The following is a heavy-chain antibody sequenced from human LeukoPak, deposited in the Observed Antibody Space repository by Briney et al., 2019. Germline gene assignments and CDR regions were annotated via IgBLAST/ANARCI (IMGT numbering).Heavy chain of an antibody. J-gene: IGHJ4*02. CDR2: ISSSGST. D-gene: IGHD1-26*01. Sequence: SETLSLTCTVSGGSVSTYYWSWIRQSAGKGLEWLGHISSSGSTTYNPSLKSRVTMSVDTSKNQFSLRLSSVTAADTAVYYCAREATTVGATIIWGQGTLVTVSS. V-gene: IGHV4-4*07. CDR3: AREATTVGATII. CDR1: GGSVSTYY.